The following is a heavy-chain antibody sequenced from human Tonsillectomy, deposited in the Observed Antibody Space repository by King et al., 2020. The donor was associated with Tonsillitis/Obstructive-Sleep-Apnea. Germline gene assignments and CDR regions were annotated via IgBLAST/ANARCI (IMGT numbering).Heavy chain of an antibody. CDR3: ARQSYYYDSSGGGDWFDP. D-gene: IGHD3-22*01. CDR2: FYYSGST. J-gene: IGHJ5*02. CDR1: SGSISSSSYY. V-gene: IGHV4-39*01. Sequence: QLQESGPGLVKPSETLSLTCTVSSGSISSSSYYWGWIRQPPGKGLEWIGSFYYSGSTYYNPSLKSRVTISVDTSKNQFSLKLSSVTAADTAVYYCARQSYYYDSSGGGDWFDPWGQGTLVTVSS.